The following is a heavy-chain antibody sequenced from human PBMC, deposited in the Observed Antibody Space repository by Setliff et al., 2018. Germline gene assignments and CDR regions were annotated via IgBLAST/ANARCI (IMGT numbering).Heavy chain of an antibody. CDR3: ARASRYGTIRYRGDYYMDV. J-gene: IGHJ6*03. D-gene: IGHD5-12*01. CDR2: INTNTGNP. Sequence: ASVKVSCKASGYTFTTYAIGWMRQAPGQGPEWMGWINTNTGNPSYAQGFTGRFVFSLDTPVSTAYLQISSLKGEDTGVYYCARASRYGTIRYRGDYYMDVWGKGTTVTVSS. CDR1: GYTFTTYA. V-gene: IGHV7-4-1*02.